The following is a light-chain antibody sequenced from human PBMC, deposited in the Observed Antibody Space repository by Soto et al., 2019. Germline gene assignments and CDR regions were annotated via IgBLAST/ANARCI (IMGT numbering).Light chain of an antibody. J-gene: IGLJ1*01. CDR3: CSYAGRYSLYV. V-gene: IGLV2-11*01. Sequence: QSALTQPRSVSGSPGQSVTISCTGTSSDVGDYNYVSWYQQHPGKAPKLMIYDVRKRPSGVPDRFPGSKSGNTASLTISGLQAEDEADYYCCSYAGRYSLYVFGTGTKLTVL. CDR1: SSDVGDYNY. CDR2: DVR.